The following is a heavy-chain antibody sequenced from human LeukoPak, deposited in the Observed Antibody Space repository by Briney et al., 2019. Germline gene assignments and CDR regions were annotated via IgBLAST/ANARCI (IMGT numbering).Heavy chain of an antibody. CDR3: AKDRGYCSSTSCYTYFDY. V-gene: IGHV3-33*06. CDR1: GFTFSSYG. CDR2: IWCDGSNK. J-gene: IGHJ4*02. D-gene: IGHD2-2*02. Sequence: PGRSLRLSCAASGFTFSSYGMHWVRQAPGKGLEWVAVIWCDGSNKYYADSVKGRFTISRDNSKNTLYLQMNSLRAEDTAVYYCAKDRGYCSSTSCYTYFDYWGQGTLVTVSS.